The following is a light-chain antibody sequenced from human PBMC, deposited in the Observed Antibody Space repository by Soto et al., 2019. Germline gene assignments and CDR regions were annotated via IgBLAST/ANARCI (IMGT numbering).Light chain of an antibody. J-gene: IGKJ1*01. CDR2: KTS. Sequence: DIQLTQSPYTLSASVGDRVTITCRASRSISSWLAWYQQKPGKAPNFLIYKTSNLKSGVPSSFSGSGSGTEFTLTISSLQPDDFATYYCQYYNDYCWTFGQGTQVEIK. CDR3: QYYNDYCWT. V-gene: IGKV1-5*03. CDR1: RSISSW.